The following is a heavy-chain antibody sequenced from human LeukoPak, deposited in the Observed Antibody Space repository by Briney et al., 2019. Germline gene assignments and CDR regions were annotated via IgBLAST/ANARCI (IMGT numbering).Heavy chain of an antibody. J-gene: IGHJ6*03. D-gene: IGHD6-19*01. Sequence: PSETLSLTCTVSGGSISTSSYYWGWVRQPPGTGLEWLGNIFYSGSTYYSPSLKSRVTISLDTSRNQFSLKLNSVTAADTAVYYCSRGTVAGNYYYYYMDVWGKGTTVTISS. V-gene: IGHV4-39*07. CDR1: GGSISTSSYY. CDR2: IFYSGST. CDR3: SRGTVAGNYYYYYMDV.